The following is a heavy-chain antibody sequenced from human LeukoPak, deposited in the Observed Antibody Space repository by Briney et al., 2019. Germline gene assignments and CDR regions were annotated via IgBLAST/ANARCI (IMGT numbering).Heavy chain of an antibody. Sequence: GESLKISGKGSGFSFSTYWISWVRQMPGKGLEWMGTMDPSDSYTNYSPSFQGHVTISADKSISTAYLQWSSLKASDIAMYYCARHILGGPAFDMWGQGTMVTVSS. CDR1: GFSFSTYW. D-gene: IGHD1-26*01. J-gene: IGHJ3*02. V-gene: IGHV5-10-1*01. CDR2: MDPSDSYT. CDR3: ARHILGGPAFDM.